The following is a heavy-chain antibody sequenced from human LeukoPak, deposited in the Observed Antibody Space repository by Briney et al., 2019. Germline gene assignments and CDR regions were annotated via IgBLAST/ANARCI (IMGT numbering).Heavy chain of an antibody. CDR1: GFTFSSYG. J-gene: IGHJ6*03. CDR3: AKDRYYYDSSGYSPDYYYYMDV. D-gene: IGHD3-22*01. Sequence: GGSLRLSCAASGFTFSSYGMSWVRQAPGKGLEWVSAISGSGGSTYYADSVKGRFTISRDNSKNTLYLQMNSLRAEDTAVYYCAKDRYYYDSSGYSPDYYYYMDVWGKGTTVTVSS. V-gene: IGHV3-23*01. CDR2: ISGSGGST.